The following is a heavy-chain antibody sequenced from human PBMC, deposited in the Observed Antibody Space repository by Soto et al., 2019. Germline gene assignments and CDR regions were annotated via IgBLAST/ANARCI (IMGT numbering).Heavy chain of an antibody. J-gene: IGHJ3*02. Sequence: QVQLQESGPGLVKPSDTLSLTCAVSGYSISSSNWWGWIRQPPGKGLEWIGYIYYSGSTYYNPSLKSRVTMSVDTSKNQFSLKLSSVTAVDTAVYYCAGLNIGNYDFWSRFDAFDIWGQGTMVTVSS. CDR2: IYYSGST. CDR3: AGLNIGNYDFWSRFDAFDI. D-gene: IGHD3-3*01. V-gene: IGHV4-28*01. CDR1: GYSISSSNW.